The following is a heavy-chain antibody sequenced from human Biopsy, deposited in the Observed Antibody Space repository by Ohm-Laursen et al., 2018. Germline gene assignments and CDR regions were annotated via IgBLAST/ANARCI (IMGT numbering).Heavy chain of an antibody. J-gene: IGHJ6*02. CDR3: ARDRYYGSESYYSHYNMDV. Sequence: SLGLSCTASGFTFSSYGIHWFRQAPGKGLEWVAVIWYDRSNKYSADSVKGRFSISRDNSKNTVYLQMNSLRAADTAVYYCARDRYYGSESYYSHYNMDVWGQGTTVSVSS. CDR1: GFTFSSYG. D-gene: IGHD3-10*01. CDR2: IWYDRSNK. V-gene: IGHV3-33*01.